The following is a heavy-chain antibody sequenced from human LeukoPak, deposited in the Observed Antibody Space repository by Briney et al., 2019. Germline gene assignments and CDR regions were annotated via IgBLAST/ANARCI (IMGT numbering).Heavy chain of an antibody. J-gene: IGHJ6*03. CDR3: AKDEVVPGYYYTDV. CDR2: ISFDGSYK. CDR1: GFTFSSYA. V-gene: IGHV3-30*01. Sequence: PGGSLRLSCAASGFTFSSYAMHWVRQAPGKGLEWVAVISFDGSYKYYADSVKGRFTISRDNSKNTLYLQMNSLRAEDTAVYYCAKDEVVPGYYYTDVWGRGTTVTISS. D-gene: IGHD2-2*01.